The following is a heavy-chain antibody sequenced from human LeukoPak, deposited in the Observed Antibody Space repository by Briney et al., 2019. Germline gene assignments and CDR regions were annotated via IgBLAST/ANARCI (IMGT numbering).Heavy chain of an antibody. CDR1: GFTFGGYG. J-gene: IGHJ4*02. CDR3: TRYNNDHSGY. V-gene: IGHV3-33*01. D-gene: IGHD1-14*01. CDR2: IAYDGSRA. Sequence: PGGSLRLSCAGSGFTFGGYGMHWFRQTPGKGLEWVAVIAYDGSRAFYADSVKGRFTISRDNSKNTMSVQMDDLRAEDTAVYYCTRYNNDHSGYWGQGTLVTVSS.